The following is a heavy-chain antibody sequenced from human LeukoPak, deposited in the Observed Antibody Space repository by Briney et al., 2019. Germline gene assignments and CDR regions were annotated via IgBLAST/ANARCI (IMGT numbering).Heavy chain of an antibody. CDR3: ARDKDSGSYYDAFDI. CDR2: IYTSGST. Sequence: KTSETLSLTCTVSGGSISSGSYYWSWIRQPAGKGLEWIGRIYTSGSTNYNPSLKSRVTISVDTSKNQFSLKLSSVTAADTAVYYCARDKDSGSYYDAFDIWGQGTMVTVSS. CDR1: GGSISSGSYY. J-gene: IGHJ3*02. V-gene: IGHV4-61*02. D-gene: IGHD1-26*01.